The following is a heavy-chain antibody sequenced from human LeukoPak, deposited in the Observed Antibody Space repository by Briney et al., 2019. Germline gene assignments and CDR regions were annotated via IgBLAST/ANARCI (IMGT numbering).Heavy chain of an antibody. V-gene: IGHV5-51*01. Sequence: GGSLKLSCKCSGYSFNSYWIGWVRQMPGKGREWLGIIYPGDSDTTSSPSLQGQVTMSADKSISTAYLQWSSLKASDTAMYYCARQAGYELDYWGQGTLVTVSS. J-gene: IGHJ4*02. CDR1: GYSFNSYW. CDR3: ARQAGYELDY. CDR2: IYPGDSDT. D-gene: IGHD1-7*01.